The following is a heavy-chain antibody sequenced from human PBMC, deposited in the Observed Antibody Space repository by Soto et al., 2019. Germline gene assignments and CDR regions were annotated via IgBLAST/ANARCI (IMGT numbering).Heavy chain of an antibody. V-gene: IGHV1-69*01. D-gene: IGHD5-12*01. Sequence: QVQLVQSGAEVKKPGSSVKVSCKASGGTFSSYAISWVRQAPGQGLEWMGGIIPIFGTANYAQKFQGRVTITADESTSTADMKVRSLRSEDTAVYYGARHMATIIYYYCGMDDWGQGTKVTVSS. CDR3: ARHMATIIYYYCGMDD. CDR1: GGTFSSYA. J-gene: IGHJ6*02. CDR2: IIPIFGTA.